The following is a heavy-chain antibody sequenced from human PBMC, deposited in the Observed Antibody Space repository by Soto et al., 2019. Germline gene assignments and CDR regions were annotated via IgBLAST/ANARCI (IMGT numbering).Heavy chain of an antibody. D-gene: IGHD2-8*01. Sequence: QVQLVQSGAEVNKPGSSVKVSCKASGGTFSSYTISWVRQAPGQGLEWMGRIIPILGIANYAQKFQGRVTNTADKSTGQDYMVLSRQRSEDTAVYYCGCIQRRNKLGPTNYMDVWGKGTTVTVSS. J-gene: IGHJ6*03. CDR2: IIPILGIA. CDR3: GCIQRRNKLGPTNYMDV. CDR1: GGTFSSYT. V-gene: IGHV1-69*02.